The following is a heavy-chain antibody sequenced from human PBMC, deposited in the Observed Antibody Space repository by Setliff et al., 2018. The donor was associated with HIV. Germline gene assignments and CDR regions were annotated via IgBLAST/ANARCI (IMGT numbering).Heavy chain of an antibody. V-gene: IGHV1-2*02. Sequence: GASVKVSCKASGYTFTAYYMHWVRQAPGQGLEWMGWINPNSGGTTYAQKFQGRVTMTRDTSITTAYMELSSLRSDDTAVYYCASSLPQRSYFDYWGQGTLVTVSS. CDR2: INPNSGGT. D-gene: IGHD1-26*01. CDR3: ASSLPQRSYFDY. J-gene: IGHJ4*02. CDR1: GYTFTAYY.